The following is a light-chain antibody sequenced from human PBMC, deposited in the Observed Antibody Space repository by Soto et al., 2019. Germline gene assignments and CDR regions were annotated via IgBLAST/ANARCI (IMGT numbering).Light chain of an antibody. J-gene: IGKJ1*01. CDR3: QQYHTYSPWT. V-gene: IGKV1-5*03. CDR1: QSINSW. Sequence: IQMTQSPSTLSAAVGDRVTITCRASQSINSWLAWYQQKPGKAPKLLIYKTSTLESGVPSRFSGSGSGTEFTLTISSLQPADFATYYCQQYHTYSPWTFGQGTKVEIK. CDR2: KTS.